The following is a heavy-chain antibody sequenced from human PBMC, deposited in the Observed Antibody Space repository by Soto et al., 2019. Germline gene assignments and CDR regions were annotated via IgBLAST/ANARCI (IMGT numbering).Heavy chain of an antibody. CDR3: ASGVTTGTTATNWFDP. D-gene: IGHD1-1*01. CDR2: ISSSSDYI. Sequence: EVQLVESGGGLVKPGGSLRLSCAASGFTFSTYSMNWVRQAPGKGLEWVSSISSSSDYIYYADSVKGRFTISRDNDKNSLYLQMNSLSDEDTAVYYCASGVTTGTTATNWFDPWGQGTLVTVSS. V-gene: IGHV3-21*01. CDR1: GFTFSTYS. J-gene: IGHJ5*02.